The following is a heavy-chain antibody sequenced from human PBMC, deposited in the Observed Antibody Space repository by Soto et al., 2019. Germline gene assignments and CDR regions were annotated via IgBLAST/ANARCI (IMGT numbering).Heavy chain of an antibody. D-gene: IGHD6-19*01. J-gene: IGHJ4*02. Sequence: GASVKVSCKASGYTFTSYGISWVRQAPGQGLEWMGWISAYNGNTNYAQKLQGRVTMTTDTSTSTAYMELRSLRSDDTAVYYCARRISGGWLEDGFDYWGQGTLVTVSS. CDR2: ISAYNGNT. CDR3: ARRISGGWLEDGFDY. CDR1: GYTFTSYG. V-gene: IGHV1-18*04.